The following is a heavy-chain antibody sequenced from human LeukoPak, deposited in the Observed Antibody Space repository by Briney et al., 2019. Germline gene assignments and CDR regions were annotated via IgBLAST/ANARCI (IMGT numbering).Heavy chain of an antibody. J-gene: IGHJ4*02. CDR1: GFTFSSYG. CDR3: AKVGSGSCYFFFDY. D-gene: IGHD3-10*01. CDR2: ISYDGSNK. V-gene: IGHV3-30*18. Sequence: AGGSLRLSCAASGFTFSSYGMHWVRQAPGKGLEWVAVISYDGSNKYYADSVKGRFTISRDNSKNTLYLQMNSLRAEDTAVYYCAKVGSGSCYFFFDYWGQGTLVTVSS.